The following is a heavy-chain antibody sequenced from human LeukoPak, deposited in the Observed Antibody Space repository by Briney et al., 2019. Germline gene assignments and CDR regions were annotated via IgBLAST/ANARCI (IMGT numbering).Heavy chain of an antibody. V-gene: IGHV3-23*01. CDR3: AKWGDYDVLTGYYDSDY. Sequence: GGSLRLSCAASGFTFSNYAMSWVRQAPGRGREWVSAVSGRDISTYYADSVKGRFTISRDNSKNTLYLQMNSLRAEDTAIYYCAKWGDYDVLTGYYDSDYWGQGTLVTVSS. CDR1: GFTFSNYA. J-gene: IGHJ4*02. D-gene: IGHD3-9*01. CDR2: VSGRDIST.